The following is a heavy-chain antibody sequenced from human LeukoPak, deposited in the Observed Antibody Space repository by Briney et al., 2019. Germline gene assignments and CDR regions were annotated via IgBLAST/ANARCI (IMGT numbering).Heavy chain of an antibody. D-gene: IGHD3/OR15-3a*01. CDR2: ISGSGGVT. Sequence: PGGSLRLSCAASGFTFSSYPMSWVRQAPGKGLEWVSSISGSGGVTYYADSVKGRFTISRDNSKNTLFLQMNRLRAEDTDIHYCAQGAGTSNFDYWGQGTLVTVSS. CDR1: GFTFSSYP. CDR3: AQGAGTSNFDY. J-gene: IGHJ4*02. V-gene: IGHV3-23*01.